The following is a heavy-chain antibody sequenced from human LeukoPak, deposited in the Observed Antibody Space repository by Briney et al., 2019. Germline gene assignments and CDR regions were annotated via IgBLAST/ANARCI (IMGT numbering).Heavy chain of an antibody. J-gene: IGHJ6*03. Sequence: PSETLSLTCAVYGGSFSGYYWSWIRQPPGKGLEWIGEINHSGSTNYNPSLESRVTISVDTSKNQFSLKLSSVTAADTAVYYCARGRYSSLSYYYYYYMDVWGKGTTVTVSS. CDR3: ARGRYSSLSYYYYYYMDV. D-gene: IGHD6-13*01. CDR2: INHSGST. V-gene: IGHV4-34*01. CDR1: GGSFSGYY.